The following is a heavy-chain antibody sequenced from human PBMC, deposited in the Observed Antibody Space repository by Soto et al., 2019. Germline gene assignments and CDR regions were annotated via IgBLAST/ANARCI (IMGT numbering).Heavy chain of an antibody. D-gene: IGHD2-8*01. J-gene: IGHJ5*02. Sequence: PGGSLRLSCAASRFTFSSYWMHWVRQAPGEGLVWVSRINSDGSDTGYADSVKGRFTISRDNAKNRLYLQMNSLRAEDTAVYFCAREGMGFSNWFDPSGQGTLVTVYS. CDR2: INSDGSDT. V-gene: IGHV3-74*01. CDR3: AREGMGFSNWFDP. CDR1: RFTFSSYW.